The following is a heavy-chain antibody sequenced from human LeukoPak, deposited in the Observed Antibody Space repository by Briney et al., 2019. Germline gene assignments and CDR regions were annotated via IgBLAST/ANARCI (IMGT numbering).Heavy chain of an antibody. V-gene: IGHV3-23*01. CDR1: GFTFSSYA. D-gene: IGHD1-14*01. CDR3: ARMGSRGTLNY. J-gene: IGHJ4*02. Sequence: GGSLRLSCAASGFTFSSYAMSWVRQAPGKGLEWVSAISGSGGSTYYADSLKGRFTISRDNFKNTLNLQMNSLRAEDTAVYYCARMGSRGTLNYWGQGTLVTVSS. CDR2: ISGSGGST.